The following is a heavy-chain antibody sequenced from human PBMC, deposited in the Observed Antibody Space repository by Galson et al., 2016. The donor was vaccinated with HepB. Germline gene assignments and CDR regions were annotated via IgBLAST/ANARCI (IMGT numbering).Heavy chain of an antibody. D-gene: IGHD2-15*01. CDR3: ARAGCSGGSCSQFDY. CDR2: IYTGGTA. J-gene: IGHJ4*02. CDR1: GFTVSNNY. Sequence: SLRLSCAASGFTVSNNYMAWARQAPGKGLEWVSMIYTGGTAYYADSVRGRFIITRDNSKNMVFLQMNSLRVEDTAVYYCARAGCSGGSCSQFDYWGQGTLITVSS. V-gene: IGHV3-53*01.